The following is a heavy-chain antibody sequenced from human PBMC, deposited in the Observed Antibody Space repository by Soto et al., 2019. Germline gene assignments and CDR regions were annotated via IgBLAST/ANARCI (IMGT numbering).Heavy chain of an antibody. CDR2: ISGSGGST. CDR1: GFTFSSYA. V-gene: IGHV3-23*01. Sequence: EVQLLESGGGLVQPGGSLRLSCAASGFTFSSYAMSWVRQAPGKGLEWVSAISGSGGSTYYADSVKGRVTISRDNSKNTLYLQMNSLRAEDTAVYYCAQEPNHGSIADEYYWGQGNLVTVSS. CDR3: AQEPNHGSIADEYY. D-gene: IGHD6-6*01. J-gene: IGHJ4*02.